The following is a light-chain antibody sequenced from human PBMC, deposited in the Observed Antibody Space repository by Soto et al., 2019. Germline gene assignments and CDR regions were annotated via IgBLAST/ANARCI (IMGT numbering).Light chain of an antibody. CDR1: QSISSH. Sequence: QMTQSPSSLFASVGDRVTITCRASQSISSHLNWYQQKVGQTPRLLIYAASTLQSEVPPRFSGSGSGTDFTLTITGLQREDFATYYGQQSHSAPLTFGGGTK. CDR2: AAS. V-gene: IGKV1-39*01. CDR3: QQSHSAPLT. J-gene: IGKJ4*01.